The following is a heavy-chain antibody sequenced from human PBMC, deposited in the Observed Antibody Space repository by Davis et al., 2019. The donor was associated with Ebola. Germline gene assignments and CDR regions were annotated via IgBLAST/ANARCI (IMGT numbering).Heavy chain of an antibody. Sequence: GGSLRLSCAASGFIFSNSPMHWVRQAPGKGLEWVGLIWYDGSVKYYADSVKGRFTLSRDNSKDTLFLQMTSLRVEDTAIYYCATRYSNSDGALDIWGQGTWVTVSS. V-gene: IGHV3-33*01. CDR1: GFIFSNSP. D-gene: IGHD2-21*01. J-gene: IGHJ3*02. CDR2: IWYDGSVK. CDR3: ATRYSNSDGALDI.